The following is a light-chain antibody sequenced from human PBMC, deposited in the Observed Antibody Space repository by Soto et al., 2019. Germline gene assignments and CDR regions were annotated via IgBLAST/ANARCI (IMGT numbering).Light chain of an antibody. CDR1: SRDVGNYNF. CDR3: CSYAGISTYV. V-gene: IGLV2-23*01. J-gene: IGLJ1*01. CDR2: EGG. Sequence: QSALTQPASVSGSPGQSITISCTGTSRDVGNYNFVSWYQQHPGKAPKLMISEGGKRPSGVSDRFSGSKSGNTASLTISGLQAEDEADYYCCSYAGISTYVFGPGTKVTVL.